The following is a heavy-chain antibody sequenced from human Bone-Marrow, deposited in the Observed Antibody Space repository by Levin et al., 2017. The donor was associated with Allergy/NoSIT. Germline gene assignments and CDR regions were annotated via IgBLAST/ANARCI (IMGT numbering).Heavy chain of an antibody. CDR2: ISGSGGST. CDR3: AKDCAYYDFWSGYWGKYYYYMDV. J-gene: IGHJ6*03. D-gene: IGHD3-3*01. V-gene: IGHV3-23*01. CDR1: GFTFSSYA. Sequence: GESLKISCAASGFTFSSYAMSWVRQAPGKGLEWVSAISGSGGSTYYADSVKGRFTISRDNSKNTLYLQMNSLRAEDTAVYYCAKDCAYYDFWSGYWGKYYYYMDVWGKGTTVTVSS.